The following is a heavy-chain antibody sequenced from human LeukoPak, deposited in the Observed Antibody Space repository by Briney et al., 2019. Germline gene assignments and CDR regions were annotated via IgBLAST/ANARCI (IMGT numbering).Heavy chain of an antibody. CDR1: GGSISSGGYY. J-gene: IGHJ4*02. V-gene: IGHV4-61*08. D-gene: IGHD4-17*01. Sequence: SETLSLTCTVSGGSISSGGYYWSWIRQHPGKGLEWIGYIYYSGSTNYNPSLKSRVSISVDTSKNQFSLKLSSVTAAVTAVYYCARTGSTVTMLYPFDHWGQGTLVTVSS. CDR3: ARTGSTVTMLYPFDH. CDR2: IYYSGST.